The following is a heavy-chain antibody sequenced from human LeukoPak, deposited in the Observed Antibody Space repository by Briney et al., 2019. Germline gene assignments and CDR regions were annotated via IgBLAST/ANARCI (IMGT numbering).Heavy chain of an antibody. J-gene: IGHJ5*02. D-gene: IGHD3-22*01. V-gene: IGHV1-18*01. CDR3: ARDSSHVHTITMIVETLNWFDP. CDR1: GYTFTSYY. CDR2: ISAYNGNT. Sequence: ASVKVSCKASGYTFTSYYIHWVRQAPGQGLEWMGWISAYNGNTNYAQKLQGRVTMTTDTSTSTAYMELRSLRSDDTAVYYCARDSSHVHTITMIVETLNWFDPWGQGTLVTVSS.